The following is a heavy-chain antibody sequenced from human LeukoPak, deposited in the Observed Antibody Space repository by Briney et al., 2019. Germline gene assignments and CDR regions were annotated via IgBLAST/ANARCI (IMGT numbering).Heavy chain of an antibody. CDR2: IYYSGST. CDR1: AGSISSYY. CDR3: ARGMYYYDSSGYYV. J-gene: IGHJ4*02. D-gene: IGHD3-22*01. V-gene: IGHV4-59*01. Sequence: SETLSLTCSVSAGSISSYYWSWIRQPPGKGLEWIGYIYYSGSTNYNPSLKSRVTISVDTSKNQFSLKLSSVTAADTAVYYCARGMYYYDSSGYYVWGQGTLVTVSS.